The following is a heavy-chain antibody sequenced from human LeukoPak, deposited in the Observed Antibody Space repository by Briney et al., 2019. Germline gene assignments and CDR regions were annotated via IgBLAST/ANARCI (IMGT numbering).Heavy chain of an antibody. CDR3: ASWPAGWYGEDS. V-gene: IGHV3-48*04. Sequence: PGGSLRLSCAASGFTFSSYSMNWVRQAPGKGLEWVSYISSSSSTVYYVDSVKGRFTISRDNAKNSLYLQMNSLRVEDTAVYYCASWPAGWYGEDSWGQGTLVTVSS. J-gene: IGHJ4*02. CDR2: ISSSSSTV. D-gene: IGHD6-19*01. CDR1: GFTFSSYS.